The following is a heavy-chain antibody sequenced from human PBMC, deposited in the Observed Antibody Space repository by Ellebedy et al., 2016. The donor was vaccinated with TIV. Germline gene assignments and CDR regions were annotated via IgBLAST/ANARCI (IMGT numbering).Heavy chain of an antibody. V-gene: IGHV3-30*18. Sequence: GGSLRLSXAASGFTFSSYGMHWVRQAPGKGLEWVAVISYDGSNKYYADSVKGRFTISRDNSKNTLYLQMNSLRAEDTAVYYCAKGYSYGYGGDAFDIWGQGTMVTVSS. CDR2: ISYDGSNK. CDR3: AKGYSYGYGGDAFDI. J-gene: IGHJ3*02. D-gene: IGHD5-18*01. CDR1: GFTFSSYG.